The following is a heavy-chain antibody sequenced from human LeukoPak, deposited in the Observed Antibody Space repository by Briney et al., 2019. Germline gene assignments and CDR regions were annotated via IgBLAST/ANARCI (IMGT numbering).Heavy chain of an antibody. J-gene: IGHJ5*02. Sequence: ASVKVSCKASGYTFTSYGISWVRQAPGQGLEWMGGIIPIFGTANYAQKFQGRVTITADESTSTAYMELSSLRSEDTAVYYCARDGPTPYGSGSDYPGVWFDPWGQGTLVTVSS. V-gene: IGHV1-69*13. CDR1: GYTFTSYG. CDR3: ARDGPTPYGSGSDYPGVWFDP. CDR2: IIPIFGTA. D-gene: IGHD3-10*01.